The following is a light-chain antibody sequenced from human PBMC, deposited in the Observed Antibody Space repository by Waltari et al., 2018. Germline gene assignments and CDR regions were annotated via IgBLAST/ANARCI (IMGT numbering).Light chain of an antibody. CDR1: SSDIGAYNL. J-gene: IGLJ3*02. V-gene: IGLV2-23*02. Sequence: QSALTQPASASGSPGQSITISCTGTSSDIGAYNLVSWYQQHPRKAPKVIIFGVTERPSGVSDRCSGCKSANSASLTISGLQAEDEADYYCCSYADGTTSVFGGGTKVTVL. CDR3: CSYADGTTSV. CDR2: GVT.